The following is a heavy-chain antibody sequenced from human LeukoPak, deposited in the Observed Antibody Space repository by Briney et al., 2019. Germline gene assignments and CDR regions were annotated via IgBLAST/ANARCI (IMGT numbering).Heavy chain of an antibody. V-gene: IGHV4-39*07. Sequence: PSETLSLTCIVSGGSISSYYWGWIRQPPGKGLEWIGSIYYSGSTYYNPSLKSRVTISVDTSKNQFSLKLSSMTAADTAIYYCARDSGTTGEVKFDPWGQGTLVTVSS. CDR3: ARDSGTTGEVKFDP. CDR1: GGSISSYY. J-gene: IGHJ5*02. CDR2: IYYSGST. D-gene: IGHD3-10*01.